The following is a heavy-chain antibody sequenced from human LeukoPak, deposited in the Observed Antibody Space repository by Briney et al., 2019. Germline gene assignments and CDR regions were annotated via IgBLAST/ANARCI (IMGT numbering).Heavy chain of an antibody. CDR2: INSDGSST. D-gene: IGHD1-26*01. CDR3: AKDIRPNGGVGATAPTFDY. Sequence: GGSLRLSCAASGFTFSSYWMHWVRQAPGKGLVWVSRINSDGSSTSYADSVKGRFTISRDNAKNSLYLQMNSLRAEDMALYYCAKDIRPNGGVGATAPTFDYWGQGTLVTVSS. V-gene: IGHV3-74*01. CDR1: GFTFSSYW. J-gene: IGHJ4*02.